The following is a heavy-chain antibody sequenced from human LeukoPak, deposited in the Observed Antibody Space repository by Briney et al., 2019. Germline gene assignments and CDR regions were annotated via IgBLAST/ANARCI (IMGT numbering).Heavy chain of an antibody. Sequence: GGSLRLSCAASGFTFSSYAMHWVRQAPGKGLEWVAVISYDGSNKYYADSVKGRFTISRDNSKNTLYLQMNSLRAEDTAVYYCARERVYYYDSSSYSLDYWGQGTLATVSS. D-gene: IGHD3-22*01. CDR3: ARERVYYYDSSSYSLDY. CDR2: ISYDGSNK. CDR1: GFTFSSYA. J-gene: IGHJ4*02. V-gene: IGHV3-30*04.